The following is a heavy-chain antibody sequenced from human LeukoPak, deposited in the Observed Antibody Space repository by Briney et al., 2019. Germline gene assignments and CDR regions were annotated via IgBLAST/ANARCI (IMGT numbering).Heavy chain of an antibody. CDR3: ARDEQLVENWFDP. Sequence: GGSLRLSCAASGFTFSDYYMSWLRQAPGKGLEWVSYISSSGSTIYYADSVKGRFTISSDNAKNSLYLQMNSLRAEDTAVYYCARDEQLVENWFDPWGQGTLVTVSS. V-gene: IGHV3-11*01. J-gene: IGHJ5*02. D-gene: IGHD6-13*01. CDR2: ISSSGSTI. CDR1: GFTFSDYY.